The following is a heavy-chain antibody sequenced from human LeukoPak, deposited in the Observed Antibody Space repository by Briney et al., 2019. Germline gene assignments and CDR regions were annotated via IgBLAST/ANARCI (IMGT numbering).Heavy chain of an antibody. Sequence: GGSLRLSCAASGFTFSSYSMNWVRQAPGKGLEWVSSISSSSSYIYYADSVKGRFTISRDNAKNSLYLQMSSLRAEDTAVYYCARWSKAAAGTSDYWGQGTLVTVSS. CDR1: GFTFSSYS. J-gene: IGHJ4*02. V-gene: IGHV3-21*01. CDR2: ISSSSSYI. CDR3: ARWSKAAAGTSDY. D-gene: IGHD6-13*01.